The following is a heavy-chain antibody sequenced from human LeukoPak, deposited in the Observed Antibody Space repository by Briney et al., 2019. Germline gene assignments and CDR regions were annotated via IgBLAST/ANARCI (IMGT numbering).Heavy chain of an antibody. J-gene: IGHJ4*02. CDR2: IYYSGST. D-gene: IGHD3-10*01. V-gene: IGHV4-39*01. Sequence: SETLSLTCTVSGGSISSSSYYWGWIRQPPGKGLEWIGSIYYSGSTYYNPSLKSRVIISVDTSKNQFSLKLSSVTAADTAVYYCARHSPDYGSGTYFDYWGQGTLVTVSS. CDR3: ARHSPDYGSGTYFDY. CDR1: GGSISSSSYY.